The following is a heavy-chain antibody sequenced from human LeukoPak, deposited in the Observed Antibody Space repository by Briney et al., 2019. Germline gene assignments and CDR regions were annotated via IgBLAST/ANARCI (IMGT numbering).Heavy chain of an antibody. CDR3: ARVTRRGDMFDP. CDR1: GYTFTSYY. V-gene: IGHV1-46*01. Sequence: EASVKVSCKASGYTFTSYYMHWVRQAPGQGLERMGIINPSGGSTSYAQKFQGRVTMTRNTSISTAYMELSSLKSEDTAVYYCARVTRRGDMFDPWAQGTLVTVSS. D-gene: IGHD2-21*01. CDR2: INPSGGST. J-gene: IGHJ5*02.